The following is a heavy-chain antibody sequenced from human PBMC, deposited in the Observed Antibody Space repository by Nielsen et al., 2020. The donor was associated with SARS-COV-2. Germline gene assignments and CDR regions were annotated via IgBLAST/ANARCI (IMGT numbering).Heavy chain of an antibody. CDR3: AKAGDLYYDFWSGYSRDYYYGMDV. Sequence: GESLKISCAASGFTFSSYAMSWVRQAPGKGLEWVSAISGSGGSTYYADSVKGRFTISRDNSKNTLYLQMNSLRAEDTAVYYCAKAGDLYYDFWSGYSRDYYYGMDVWGQGTTVTVSS. CDR2: ISGSGGST. D-gene: IGHD3-3*01. V-gene: IGHV3-23*01. J-gene: IGHJ6*02. CDR1: GFTFSSYA.